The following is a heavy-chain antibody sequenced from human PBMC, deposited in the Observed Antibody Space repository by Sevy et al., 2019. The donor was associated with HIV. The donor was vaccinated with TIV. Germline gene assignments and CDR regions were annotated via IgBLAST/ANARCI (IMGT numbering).Heavy chain of an antibody. CDR2: INPNSGDT. CDR3: ARHPPGYSSGWYYFDY. CDR1: GYTFTGYY. D-gene: IGHD6-19*01. J-gene: IGHJ4*02. Sequence: ASVKVSCKAAGYTFTGYYMHWVRQAPGQGLEWMGWINPNSGDTNYAQKFQGRVTMTRDTSISTAYMELSRLRSDDTAVYYCARHPPGYSSGWYYFDYWGQGTLVTVSS. V-gene: IGHV1-2*02.